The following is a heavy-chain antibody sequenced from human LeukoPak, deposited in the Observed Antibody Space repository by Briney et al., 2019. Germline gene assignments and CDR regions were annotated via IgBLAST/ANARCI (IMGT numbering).Heavy chain of an antibody. Sequence: HPGGSLRLSCAASGFTFSSYGMHWVRQAPGKGLEWVTFIRYDGSNEYYADSVKGRFTISRDNSKNTLYLQMNSLRAEDTAVYYCAKDPVYDYVWGSYPHDYWGQGTLVTVSS. CDR2: IRYDGSNE. CDR3: AKDPVYDYVWGSYPHDY. J-gene: IGHJ4*02. CDR1: GFTFSSYG. V-gene: IGHV3-30*02. D-gene: IGHD3-16*02.